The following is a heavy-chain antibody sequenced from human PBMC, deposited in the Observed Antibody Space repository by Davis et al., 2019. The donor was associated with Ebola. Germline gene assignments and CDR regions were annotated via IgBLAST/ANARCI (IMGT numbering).Heavy chain of an antibody. CDR1: GGSFSGYY. CDR3: ARGSNYDFWSGLGYYYYGMDV. Sequence: SETLSLTCAVYGGSFSGYYWSWIRQPPGKGLEWIGEINHSGSTNYNPSLKCRVTISVDTSKNQFSLKLSSVTAADTAVYYCARGSNYDFWSGLGYYYYGMDVWGQGTTVTASS. V-gene: IGHV4-34*01. CDR2: INHSGST. J-gene: IGHJ6*02. D-gene: IGHD3-3*01.